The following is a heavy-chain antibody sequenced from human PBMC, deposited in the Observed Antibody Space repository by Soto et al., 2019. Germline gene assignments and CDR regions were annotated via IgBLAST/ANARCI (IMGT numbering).Heavy chain of an antibody. J-gene: IGHJ4*02. CDR3: ARHRRGYSGYGQQQIEY. V-gene: IGHV4-39*01. CDR1: GGSISSSSYY. CDR2: IYYSGST. D-gene: IGHD5-12*01. Sequence: PSETLSLTCTVSGGSISSSSYYWGWIRQPPGKGLEWIGSIYYSGSTYYNPSLKSRVTISVDTSKNQFSLKLSSVTAADTAVYYCARHRRGYSGYGQQQIEYWGQGTLVTVSS.